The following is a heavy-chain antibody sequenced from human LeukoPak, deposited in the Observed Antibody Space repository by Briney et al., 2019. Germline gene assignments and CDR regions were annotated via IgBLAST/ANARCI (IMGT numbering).Heavy chain of an antibody. CDR1: GGPINSPY. D-gene: IGHD3-10*01. J-gene: IGHJ4*02. Sequence: SETLSLTCSVSGGPINSPYWSWIRQPPGKRLELIGYIFNGGSTEYNPSLRSRVTISVDTSRDQFFLRLSSVTAADTAIYYCASRPADTTWYGVFDYWSQGTLVTVSS. CDR3: ASRPADTTWYGVFDY. V-gene: IGHV4-59*11. CDR2: IFNGGST.